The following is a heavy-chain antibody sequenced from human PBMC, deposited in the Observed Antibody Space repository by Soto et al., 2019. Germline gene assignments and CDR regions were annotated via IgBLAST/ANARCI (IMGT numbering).Heavy chain of an antibody. CDR3: AKDRQPDGLWPFDH. J-gene: IGHJ4*02. V-gene: IGHV3-23*01. CDR1: GFTFSTYA. Sequence: GGSLRLSCAASGFTFSTYAMSWVRQAPGKGLEWVSGLFGNGGGISYADSVMGRFTISRDNSNNMLYLEMHSLRAEDTGVYYCAKDRQPDGLWPFDHWGQGTLVTVSS. CDR2: LFGNGGGI. D-gene: IGHD2-8*01.